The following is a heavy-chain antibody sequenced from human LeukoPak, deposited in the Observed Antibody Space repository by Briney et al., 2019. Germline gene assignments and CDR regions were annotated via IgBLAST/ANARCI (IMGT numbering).Heavy chain of an antibody. CDR3: ARTSHSGYMVRGVLYYGMDV. J-gene: IGHJ6*02. CDR1: GFTFSSYW. D-gene: IGHD3-10*01. V-gene: IGHV3-74*01. Sequence: GGSLRLSCAASGFTFSSYWMLWVRQAPGKGLVWVSPINSDGSSTTYADSVKGRFTISRDNAKNTLYLQMNSLRVEDTAVYYCARTSHSGYMVRGVLYYGMDVWGQGTTVTVSS. CDR2: INSDGSST.